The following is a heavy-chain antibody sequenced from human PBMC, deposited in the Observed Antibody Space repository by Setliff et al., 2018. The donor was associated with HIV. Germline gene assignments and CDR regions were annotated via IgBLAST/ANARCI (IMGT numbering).Heavy chain of an antibody. D-gene: IGHD6-19*01. CDR3: ATNVRVPGSSLDS. CDR1: GFAFVGAE. J-gene: IGHJ1*01. V-gene: IGHV3-73*01. CDR2: IRNKFNSLAT. Sequence: PGGSLRLSCAASGFAFVGAEIHWVRQASGKGLEWVGRIRNKFNSLATQYGESLEGRFTISRDDSKNTAYLQMRSLKTDDTAVYFCATNVRVPGSSLDSWGPGSLVTVPQ.